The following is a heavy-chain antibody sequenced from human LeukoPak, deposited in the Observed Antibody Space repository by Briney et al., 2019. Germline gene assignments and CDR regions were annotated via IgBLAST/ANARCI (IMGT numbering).Heavy chain of an antibody. J-gene: IGHJ4*02. CDR2: ISSSSSTI. Sequence: GGSLRLSCAASGFTFSSYSMNWVRQAPGKGLEWVSYISSSSSTIYYADSVKGRFTISRDNAKNSLYLQMNSLRAEDTAVYYCARGNYYCSSTSCYGDYFDYWGQGTLVTVSS. CDR1: GFTFSSYS. CDR3: ARGNYYCSSTSCYGDYFDY. D-gene: IGHD2-2*01. V-gene: IGHV3-48*04.